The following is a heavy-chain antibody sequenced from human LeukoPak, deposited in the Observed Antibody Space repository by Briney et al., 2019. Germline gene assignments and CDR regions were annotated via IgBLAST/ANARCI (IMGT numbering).Heavy chain of an antibody. Sequence: ASVKVSCKTSGYTFTDYFMHWLRQAPGQGLEWMGWINPNGGVTNYAQNFQGRVTVTRDTSINTAYMELSRLRSDDTAVYFCTRSRELGAGFDYWGQGTLVTVSS. J-gene: IGHJ4*02. CDR2: INPNGGVT. D-gene: IGHD7-27*01. CDR3: TRSRELGAGFDY. V-gene: IGHV1-2*02. CDR1: GYTFTDYF.